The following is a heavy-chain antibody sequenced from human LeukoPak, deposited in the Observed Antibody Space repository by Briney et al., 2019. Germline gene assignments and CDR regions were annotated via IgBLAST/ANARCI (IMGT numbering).Heavy chain of an antibody. V-gene: IGHV3-23*01. J-gene: IGHJ4*02. CDR3: AKDFSGTTDY. D-gene: IGHD1-14*01. CDR2: ISGSGGST. Sequence: PGGSLRLSCAASGFTFSSYAMSWVRQAPGKGLEWVSAISGSGGSTYYADSVKGRFTISRDNPKNTLYLHMNSLRAEDTAVYYCAKDFSGTTDYWGQGTLVTVSS. CDR1: GFTFSSYA.